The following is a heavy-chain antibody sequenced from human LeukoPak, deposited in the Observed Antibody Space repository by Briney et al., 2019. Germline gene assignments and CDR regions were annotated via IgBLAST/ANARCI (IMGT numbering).Heavy chain of an antibody. V-gene: IGHV1-46*01. CDR2: INPSGGSA. J-gene: IGHJ4*02. Sequence: ASVKVSCKASGYTFTRCYMYWVRQAPGKGLEWMGIINPSGGSATYAQKFQGRVTMTRDTSTNTVYMELSSLRSEDTAVYYCARYNDYVDYWGQGTLVTVSS. D-gene: IGHD3-16*01. CDR3: ARYNDYVDY. CDR1: GYTFTRCY.